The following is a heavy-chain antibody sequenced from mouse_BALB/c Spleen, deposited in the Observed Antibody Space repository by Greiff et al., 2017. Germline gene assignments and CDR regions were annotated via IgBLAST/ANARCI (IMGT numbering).Heavy chain of an antibody. D-gene: IGHD2-14*01. J-gene: IGHJ4*01. CDR1: GDSITSGY. CDR2: ISYSGST. CDR3: ARSYYRYEGAMDY. V-gene: IGHV3-8*02. Sequence: EVQRVESGPSLVKPSQTLSLTCSVTGDSITSGYWNWIRKFPGNKLEYMGYISYSGSTYYNPSLKSRISITRDTSKSQYYLQLNSVTTEDTATYYCARSYYRYEGAMDYWGQGTSVTVSS.